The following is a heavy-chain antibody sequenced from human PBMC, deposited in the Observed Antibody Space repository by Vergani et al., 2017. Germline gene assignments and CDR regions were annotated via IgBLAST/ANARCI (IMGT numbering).Heavy chain of an antibody. D-gene: IGHD2-15*01. CDR3: ARARPYCSGGSCYPAGWFDP. J-gene: IGHJ5*02. CDR1: GGSFSGYY. CDR2: INHSGST. Sequence: QVQLQQWGAGLLKPSETLSLTCAVYGGSFSGYYWSWIRQPPGKGLEWIGEINHSGSTNYNPSLKSRVTISVDTSKNQFSLKLSSVTAADTAVYYCARARPYCSGGSCYPAGWFDPWGQGTLVTVSS. V-gene: IGHV4-34*01.